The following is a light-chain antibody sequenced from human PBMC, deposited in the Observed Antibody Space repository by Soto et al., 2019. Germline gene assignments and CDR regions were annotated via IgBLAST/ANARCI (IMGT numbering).Light chain of an antibody. V-gene: IGLV3-21*02. CDR3: HVWDSSSEHV. Sequence: SYALTQPPSVSGAPGQTARITCGGNNIGSKSVHWYQQKPGQAPVLVVDDDSDRPSGIPERLSGSNSGNTATLTISRVEAGDEADYFCHVWDSSSEHVFGTGTKVTVL. CDR2: DDS. J-gene: IGLJ1*01. CDR1: NIGSKS.